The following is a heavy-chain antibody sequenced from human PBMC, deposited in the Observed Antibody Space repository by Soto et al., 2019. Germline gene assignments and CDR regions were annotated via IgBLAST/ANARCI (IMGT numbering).Heavy chain of an antibody. CDR2: VSWNSDSI. CDR3: ARDTGLGTAGGLAYYYHGMGV. Sequence: EVQLVESGGGLVQPGRSLRLSCATSGFTFDDYAMHWVRQAPGKGLEWVSGVSWNSDSIGYADSVKGRFIISRDNAKNSLYLQMNSLRAGDTALYYCARDTGLGTAGGLAYYYHGMGVWGQGTTVTVSS. CDR1: GFTFDDYA. V-gene: IGHV3-9*01. J-gene: IGHJ6*02. D-gene: IGHD2-8*02.